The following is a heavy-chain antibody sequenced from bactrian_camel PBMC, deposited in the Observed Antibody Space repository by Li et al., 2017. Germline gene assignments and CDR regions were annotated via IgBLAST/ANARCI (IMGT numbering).Heavy chain of an antibody. V-gene: IGHV3S10*01. J-gene: IGHJ6*01. CDR3: ATGAAYFDS. CDR1: GFAFSGKG. Sequence: VQLVESGGGLVQPGGSLRLACEASGFAFSGKGMSWVRQAPGKGPEWVSGLLNDGKTMYTNSVKGRFTVSRDNAKNTLYLQLNSLKIEDTALYYCATGAAYFDSWGQGTQVTVS. CDR2: LLNDGKT.